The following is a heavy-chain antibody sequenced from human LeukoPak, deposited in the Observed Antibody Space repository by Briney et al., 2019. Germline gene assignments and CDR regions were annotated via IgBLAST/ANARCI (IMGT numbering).Heavy chain of an antibody. V-gene: IGHV5-51*01. CDR2: IYPGDSDT. J-gene: IGHJ2*01. Sequence: GESLKLSCQVSGYSFSTYWIAWVRQMPGKGLEWMGIIYPGDSDTRYSPSFQGQVTLSADKSINTAYLHWSSLKASDTAMYYCARHMATASGSRDWYFDLWGRGTLVTVSS. CDR1: GYSFSTYW. CDR3: ARHMATASGSRDWYFDL. D-gene: IGHD6-13*01.